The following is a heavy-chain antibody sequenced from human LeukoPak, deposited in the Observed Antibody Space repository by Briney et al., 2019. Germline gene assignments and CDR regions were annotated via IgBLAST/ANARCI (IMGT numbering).Heavy chain of an antibody. CDR1: GFTFSSYW. CDR3: AREKTYGSGSYFSLYYYYYYYMDV. Sequence: GGSLRLSCAASGFTFSSYWMSWVRQAPGKGLERVANIKQDGSEKYYVDSVKGRFTISRDNAKNSLYLQMNSLRAEDTAVYYCAREKTYGSGSYFSLYYYYYYYMDVWGKGTTVTISS. D-gene: IGHD3-10*01. J-gene: IGHJ6*03. V-gene: IGHV3-7*01. CDR2: IKQDGSEK.